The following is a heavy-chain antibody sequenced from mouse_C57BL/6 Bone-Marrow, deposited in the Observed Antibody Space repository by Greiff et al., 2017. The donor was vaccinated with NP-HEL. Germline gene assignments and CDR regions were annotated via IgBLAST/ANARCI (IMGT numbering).Heavy chain of an antibody. D-gene: IGHD2-5*01. CDR1: GFSFNTYA. Sequence: EVQLVESGGGLVQPKGSLKLSCAASGFSFNTYAMNWVRQAPGKGLEWVARIRSKSNNYATYYADSVKDRFTISRDDSESMLYLQMNNLKTEDTAMYYCVRNSNHPFAYWGQGTLVTVSA. V-gene: IGHV10-1*01. J-gene: IGHJ3*01. CDR3: VRNSNHPFAY. CDR2: IRSKSNNYAT.